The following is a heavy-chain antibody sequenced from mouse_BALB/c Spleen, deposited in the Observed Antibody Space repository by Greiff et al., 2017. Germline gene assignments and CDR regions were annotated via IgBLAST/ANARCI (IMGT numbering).Heavy chain of an antibody. V-gene: IGHV5-6-5*01. CDR1: GFTFSSYA. Sequence: EVKLMESGGGLVKPGGSLKLSCAASGFTFSSYAMSWVRQTPEKRLEWVASISSGGSTYYPDSVKGRFTISRDNARNILYLQMSSLRSEDTAMYYCAREYFDVWGAGTTVTVSS. CDR3: AREYFDV. CDR2: ISSGGST. J-gene: IGHJ1*01.